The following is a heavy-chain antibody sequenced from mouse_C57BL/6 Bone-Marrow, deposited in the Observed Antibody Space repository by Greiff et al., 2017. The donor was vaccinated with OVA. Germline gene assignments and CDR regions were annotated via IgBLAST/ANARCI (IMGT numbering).Heavy chain of an antibody. Sequence: QVQLQQPGAELVRPGSSVKLSCKASGYTFTSYWMDWVKQRPGQGLEWIGNIYPSDSETHYNQKFKDKATLTVDKSSSTAYMQLSSLTSEDSAVYYCARGAYYGSSYSDAMDYWGQGTSVTVSS. CDR2: IYPSDSET. D-gene: IGHD1-1*01. CDR3: ARGAYYGSSYSDAMDY. V-gene: IGHV1-61*01. CDR1: GYTFTSYW. J-gene: IGHJ4*01.